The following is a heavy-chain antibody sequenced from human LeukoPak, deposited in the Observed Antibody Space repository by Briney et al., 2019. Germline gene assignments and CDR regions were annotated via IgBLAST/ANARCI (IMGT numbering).Heavy chain of an antibody. CDR1: GYTFTSYG. D-gene: IGHD3-3*01. CDR2: ISAYNGNT. CDR3: ARAQTTLWYYDFWSGPGAWFDP. V-gene: IGHV1-18*01. J-gene: IGHJ5*02. Sequence: ASVKVSCKASGYTFTSYGISWVRQAPGQGLEWMGWISAYNGNTNYAQKLQGRVTMTRNTSISTAYMELSSLRSEDTAVYYCARAQTTLWYYDFWSGPGAWFDPWGQGTLVTVSS.